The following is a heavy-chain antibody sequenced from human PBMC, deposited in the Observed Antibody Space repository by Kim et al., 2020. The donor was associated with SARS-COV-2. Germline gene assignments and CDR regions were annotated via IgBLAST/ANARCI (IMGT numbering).Heavy chain of an antibody. CDR3: TSKYYYDSSGYYYADW. CDR1: SHSTSSVYY. V-gene: IGHV4-38-2*02. D-gene: IGHD3-22*01. Sequence: SETLSLTCTVSSHSTSSVYYWGWIRQPPGKGLEWIGSIYHSGTTYYNPSLKSRVTISIYTSKNQFSLRLNSVNAADTAVYYCTSKYYYDSSGYYYADWWGQGTLVTVSS. J-gene: IGHJ4*02. CDR2: IYHSGTT.